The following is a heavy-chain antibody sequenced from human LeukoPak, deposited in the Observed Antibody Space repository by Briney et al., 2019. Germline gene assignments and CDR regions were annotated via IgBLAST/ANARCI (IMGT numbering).Heavy chain of an antibody. V-gene: IGHV4-34*01. CDR1: GGSFSGYY. Sequence: SETLSLTCAVYGGSFSGYYWSWIRQPPGKGLEWIGEINHSGSTNYNPSLKSRATISVDTSKNQFSLKLSSVTAADTAVYYCARVYRSSGDSYYFDYWGQGTLVTVSS. CDR3: ARVYRSSGDSYYFDY. CDR2: INHSGST. D-gene: IGHD6-19*01. J-gene: IGHJ4*02.